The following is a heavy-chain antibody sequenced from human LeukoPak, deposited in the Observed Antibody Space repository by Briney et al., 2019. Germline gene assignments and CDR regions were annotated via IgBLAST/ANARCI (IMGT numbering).Heavy chain of an antibody. Sequence: GGSLRLSCAASGFTFTNAWMNWVRQAPGKGLEWVGRIKSKTDGGTTDYAAPVKGRFTISRDDSENTLYLQVNSLKTEDTAVYYCTRIFRTAHFDYWGQGTPVTVSS. CDR1: GFTFTNAW. CDR2: IKSKTDGGTT. J-gene: IGHJ4*02. D-gene: IGHD2/OR15-2a*01. V-gene: IGHV3-15*07. CDR3: TRIFRTAHFDY.